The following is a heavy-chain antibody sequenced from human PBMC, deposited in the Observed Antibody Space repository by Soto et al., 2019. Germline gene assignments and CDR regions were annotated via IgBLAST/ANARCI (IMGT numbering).Heavy chain of an antibody. CDR1: GGSISSSSYY. Sequence: SETLSLTCTVSGGSISSSSYYWGWIRQPPGKGLEWIGSIYYSGSTYYNPSLKIRVTISVDTSKNQFSLKLSSVTAADTAVYYCARIPYDNIWGSYRYTVPDAFDIWGQGTMVTVSS. V-gene: IGHV4-39*07. D-gene: IGHD3-16*02. CDR2: IYYSGST. J-gene: IGHJ3*02. CDR3: ARIPYDNIWGSYRYTVPDAFDI.